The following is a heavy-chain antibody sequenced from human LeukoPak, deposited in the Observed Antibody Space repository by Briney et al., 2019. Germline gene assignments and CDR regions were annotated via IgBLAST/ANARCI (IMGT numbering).Heavy chain of an antibody. J-gene: IGHJ6*02. CDR1: GGSFSGYW. D-gene: IGHD2-2*01. CDR3: ARHIAVGFGMDV. V-gene: IGHV4-34*01. Sequence: SETLSLTCAVYGGSFSGYWGSWIRQPPGKGLEWIGRIHHSGSTTYNPSLESRVTISVDMSKNQFSLKLSSVTAADTAVYYCARHIAVGFGMDVWGQGTTVTVSS. CDR2: IHHSGST.